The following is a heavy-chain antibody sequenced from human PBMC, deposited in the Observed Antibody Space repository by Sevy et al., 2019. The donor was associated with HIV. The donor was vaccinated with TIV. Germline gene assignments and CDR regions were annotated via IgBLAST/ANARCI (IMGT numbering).Heavy chain of an antibody. J-gene: IGHJ6*02. V-gene: IGHV1-8*01. D-gene: IGHD3-16*01. CDR3: ARAAGNWSYIYALDG. Sequence: ASVKVSCKASGYTFTSYDINWVRQAAGQGLEWMGWMNPNSGNTGYEQKFQGRVTMTRNTSISAAYMELSNLRSEDTAAYYCARAAGNWSYIYALDGWGQGTTVTVSS. CDR2: MNPNSGNT. CDR1: GYTFTSYD.